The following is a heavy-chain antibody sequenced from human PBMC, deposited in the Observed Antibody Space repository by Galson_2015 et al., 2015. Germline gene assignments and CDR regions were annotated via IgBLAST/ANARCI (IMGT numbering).Heavy chain of an antibody. J-gene: IGHJ4*02. CDR2: FDPEDGET. CDR3: ATSDYYYDSSGPERTLDY. D-gene: IGHD3-22*01. Sequence: SVKVSCKASGYTFTSYAMHWVRQAPGEGLEWMGGFDPEDGETIYAQKFQGRVTMTEDTSTDTAYMELSSLRSEDTAVYYCATSDYYYDSSGPERTLDYWGQGTLVTVSS. CDR1: GYTFTSYA. V-gene: IGHV1-24*01.